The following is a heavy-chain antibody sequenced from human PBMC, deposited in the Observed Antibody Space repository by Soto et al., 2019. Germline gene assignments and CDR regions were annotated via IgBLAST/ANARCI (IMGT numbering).Heavy chain of an antibody. CDR2: VHPDGGT. V-gene: IGHV4-34*01. Sequence: QVQLQQSGAGLLKPSETLSLTCAVSGGSFSHYYWSWIRQPPGKGLEWIGEVHPDGGTLYNPSLSGRVTISADKSKRQFSLQLNSVTAADTAVYYCEGADVWGRETKVIVSS. CDR1: GGSFSHYY. D-gene: IGHD3-16*01. CDR3: EGADV. J-gene: IGHJ6*04.